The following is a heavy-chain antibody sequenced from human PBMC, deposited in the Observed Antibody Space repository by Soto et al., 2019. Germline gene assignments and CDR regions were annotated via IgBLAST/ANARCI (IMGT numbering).Heavy chain of an antibody. CDR2: MSYDGTKE. Sequence: GGSLRLSCAASGFTFSTYGMHWVRQALGKGLEWVAAMSYDGTKEYYVDSVKGRFTISRDNSRNTLFLQLNSLRDEDTAVYYCAKEYGSTWIDHWGQGTLVTVSS. J-gene: IGHJ4*02. CDR3: AKEYGSTWIDH. D-gene: IGHD6-13*01. V-gene: IGHV3-30*18. CDR1: GFTFSTYG.